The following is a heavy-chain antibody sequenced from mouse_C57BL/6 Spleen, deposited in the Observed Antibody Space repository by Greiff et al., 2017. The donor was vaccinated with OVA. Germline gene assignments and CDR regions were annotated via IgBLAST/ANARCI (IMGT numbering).Heavy chain of an antibody. CDR3: ARRGDSYYLDY. CDR2: IDPSDSYT. J-gene: IGHJ2*01. CDR1: GYTFTSYW. V-gene: IGHV1-69*01. Sequence: QVQLQQPGAELVMPGASVKLSCKASGYTFTSYWMHWVKQRPGQGLEWIGEIDPSDSYTNYNQKFKGKSTLTVDKSSSTAYMQLSSLTSEDSAVYYCARRGDSYYLDYWGQGTTLTVSS.